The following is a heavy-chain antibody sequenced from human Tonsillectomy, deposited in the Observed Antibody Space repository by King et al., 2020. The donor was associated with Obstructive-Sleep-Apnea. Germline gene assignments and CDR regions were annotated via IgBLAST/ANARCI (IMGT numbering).Heavy chain of an antibody. CDR1: GDTFTSYW. CDR2: IYPGDSDT. J-gene: IGHJ6*02. CDR3: ARRPANCGGDCYSYGMDV. V-gene: IGHV5-51*01. Sequence: VQLVESGAEVKKPGESLKISCKGSGDTFTSYWIGWVRQMPGKGLEWMGIIYPGDSDTRYSPSFQGQVTISADKSISTAYLQWSSLKASDTAMYYCARRPANCGGDCYSYGMDVWGQGTTVTVSS. D-gene: IGHD2-21*02.